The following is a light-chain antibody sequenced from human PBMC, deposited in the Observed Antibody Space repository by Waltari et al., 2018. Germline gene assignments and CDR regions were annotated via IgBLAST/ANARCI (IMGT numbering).Light chain of an antibody. Sequence: IVLTQSPGTLSLSPGETATLSCRASQSLTVDNVAWYQHRSGQAPRLLIQGAFYRAADIPERFSGSGSGTDFTLTISRLEHEEFALSYCQQYVDSPGPFGQGTKLEIK. J-gene: IGKJ2*01. CDR3: QQYVDSPGP. CDR1: QSLTVDN. CDR2: GAF. V-gene: IGKV3-20*01.